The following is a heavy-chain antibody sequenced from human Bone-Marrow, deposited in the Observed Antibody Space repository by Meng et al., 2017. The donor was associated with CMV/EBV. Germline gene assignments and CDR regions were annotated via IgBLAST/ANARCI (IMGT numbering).Heavy chain of an antibody. CDR3: ARDPVTTSGGIDY. V-gene: IGHV3-7*01. CDR2: IKQDGSEK. J-gene: IGHJ4*02. D-gene: IGHD4-11*01. Sequence: GESLKISCAASGFRFRSHWMSWVRQAPGKGLEWVANIKQDGSEKYYVDSVKGRFTISRDNAKNSLYLQMNSLRAEDTAVYYCARDPVTTSGGIDYWGQGTLVTVSS. CDR1: GFRFRSHW.